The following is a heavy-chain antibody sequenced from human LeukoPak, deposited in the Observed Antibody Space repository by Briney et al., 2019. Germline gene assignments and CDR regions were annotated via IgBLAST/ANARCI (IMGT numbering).Heavy chain of an antibody. V-gene: IGHV4-39*07. Sequence: SETLSLTCTVSGGSISSSSYYWGWIRQPPGKGLEWIGSIYYSGSTYYSPSLKSRVTISVDTSKNQFSLKLSSVTAADTAVYYCARAPSLMVYATNNWFDPWGQGTLVTVSS. CDR2: IYYSGST. CDR1: GGSISSSSYY. CDR3: ARAPSLMVYATNNWFDP. D-gene: IGHD2-8*01. J-gene: IGHJ5*02.